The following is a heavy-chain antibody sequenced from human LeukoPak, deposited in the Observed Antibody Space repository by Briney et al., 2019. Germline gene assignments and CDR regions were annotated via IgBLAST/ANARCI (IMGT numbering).Heavy chain of an antibody. Sequence: GGSLRLSCAASGMNFERYAMHWVRQRPGKGLEWVGVISADGKADHADAVKGCFTVSRDNSKDSLSLQMSSLRDEDTALYYCATWAFYHDLDVWGQGTTVIVSS. V-gene: IGHV3-43*02. CDR2: ISADGKA. J-gene: IGHJ6*02. D-gene: IGHD1-26*01. CDR1: GMNFERYA. CDR3: ATWAFYHDLDV.